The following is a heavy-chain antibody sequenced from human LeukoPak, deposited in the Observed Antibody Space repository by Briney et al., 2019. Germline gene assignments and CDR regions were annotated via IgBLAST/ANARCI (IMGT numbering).Heavy chain of an antibody. CDR3: AKDLRDIEVVVAAKSH. J-gene: IGHJ4*02. Sequence: GGSLRLSCAASGFTVRSNYMSWVRQAPGKGLQWVSVIYSGGSTNYADSVKGRFTISRDNSKNTLYLQMNSLRAEDTAVYYCAKDLRDIEVVVAAKSHWGQGTLVTVSS. CDR1: GFTVRSNY. D-gene: IGHD2-15*01. V-gene: IGHV3-53*01. CDR2: IYSGGST.